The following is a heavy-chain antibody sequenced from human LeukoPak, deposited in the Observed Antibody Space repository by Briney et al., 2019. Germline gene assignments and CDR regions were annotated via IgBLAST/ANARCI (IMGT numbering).Heavy chain of an antibody. Sequence: GGSLRLSCTASGLSLNSYAMSWVRQVPGKGLEWVSASSSSDDGKWYAESVRGRFTISRDTSKNTVYLQMNSLRVGDAGVYYCAKAPVTSCRGAFCYPFDYWGHGTLVTVSS. CDR3: AKAPVTSCRGAFCYPFDY. D-gene: IGHD2-21*01. J-gene: IGHJ4*01. V-gene: IGHV3-23*01. CDR1: GLSLNSYA. CDR2: SSSSDDGK.